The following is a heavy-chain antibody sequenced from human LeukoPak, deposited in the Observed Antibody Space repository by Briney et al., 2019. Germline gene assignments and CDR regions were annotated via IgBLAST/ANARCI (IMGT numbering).Heavy chain of an antibody. V-gene: IGHV4-39*02. D-gene: IGHD4-17*01. Sequence: SETLSLTCTVSGGSISGTTYYWGWIRQPPGKGLEWIGNIYYSGNTYYTPSLKSRVTISVDTSKNHFSLKLRSVTAADTAVYYCAIDYGDYDLQYWGQGTLVTVSS. CDR1: GGSISGTTYY. CDR2: IYYSGNT. CDR3: AIDYGDYDLQY. J-gene: IGHJ4*02.